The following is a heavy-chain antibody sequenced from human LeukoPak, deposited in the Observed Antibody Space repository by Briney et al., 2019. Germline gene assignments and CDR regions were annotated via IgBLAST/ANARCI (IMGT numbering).Heavy chain of an antibody. V-gene: IGHV3-23*01. CDR1: GFTFSNYG. CDR2: ITGSGGST. Sequence: PGGSLRLSCAASGFTFSNYGLSWVRQAPGKGLEWVSGITGSGGSTYYADSVKGRFTISRGNSKNTLYLQMNSLRAEDTAIYYCARPAYCGGNCYYFPDYWGQGTLVTVSS. D-gene: IGHD2-21*02. CDR3: ARPAYCGGNCYYFPDY. J-gene: IGHJ4*02.